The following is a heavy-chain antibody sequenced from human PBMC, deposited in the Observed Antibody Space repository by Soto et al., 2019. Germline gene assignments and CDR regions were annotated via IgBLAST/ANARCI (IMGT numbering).Heavy chain of an antibody. D-gene: IGHD3-16*01. Sequence: QVQLVQSGAEVKKTGSSVRVSCKASGTIFSIYTISWVRQAPGQGLEWMGRIIPILGETNSAQKFQGRVTLTADKSTNTAYMELNSLRLEDTALYYCARGLGGRMDDWGQGTTVTVSS. V-gene: IGHV1-69*08. CDR1: GTIFSIYT. CDR2: IIPILGET. CDR3: ARGLGGRMDD. J-gene: IGHJ6*02.